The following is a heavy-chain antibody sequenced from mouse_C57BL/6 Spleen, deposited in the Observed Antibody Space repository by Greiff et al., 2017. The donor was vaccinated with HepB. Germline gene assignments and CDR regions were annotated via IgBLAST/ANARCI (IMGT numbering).Heavy chain of an antibody. CDR1: GYTFTSYW. J-gene: IGHJ2*01. CDR2: IDPSDSYT. D-gene: IGHD3-2*02. CDR3: ARGVDSSGYGYYFDY. Sequence: VQLQQSGAELVMPGASVKLSCKASGYTFTSYWMHWVKQRPGQGLEWIGEIDPSDSYTNYNQKFKGKSTLTVDKSSSTAYMQLSSLTSEDSAVYYCARGVDSSGYGYYFDYWGQGTTLTVSS. V-gene: IGHV1-69*01.